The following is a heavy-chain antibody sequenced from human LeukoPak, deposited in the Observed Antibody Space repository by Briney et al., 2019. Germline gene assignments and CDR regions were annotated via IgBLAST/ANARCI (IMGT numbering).Heavy chain of an antibody. D-gene: IGHD1-1*01. V-gene: IGHV4-39*07. J-gene: IGHJ4*02. CDR3: AIVKLESFDY. Sequence: SQTLSLSCAVSGVSISSISYNWGWIPHSPGKGVECIGTIYYSGSTYYNPSLKSRVTISVDTSKNQFSVELSSVTPADTAVYYCAIVKLESFDYWGQGTLVTVSS. CDR1: GVSISSISYN. CDR2: IYYSGST.